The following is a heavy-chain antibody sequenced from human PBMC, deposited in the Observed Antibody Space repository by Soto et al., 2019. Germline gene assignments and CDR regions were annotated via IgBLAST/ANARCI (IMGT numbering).Heavy chain of an antibody. CDR3: SRHIRAAAGKTRTYGMDV. J-gene: IGHJ6*02. CDR1: GGSISSSSYY. D-gene: IGHD6-13*01. CDR2: IYYSGST. Sequence: SESLCLTCTVSGGSISSSSYYWGWIRQPQGKGLEWIGSIYYSGSTYNNPPLNSRVTLAVDTSKNQSSLKLSTVTAADTAVYYCSRHIRAAAGKTRTYGMDVWGQGTTVTVSS. V-gene: IGHV4-39*01.